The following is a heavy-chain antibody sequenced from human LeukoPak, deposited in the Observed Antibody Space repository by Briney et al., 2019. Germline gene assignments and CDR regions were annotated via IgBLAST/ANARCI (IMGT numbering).Heavy chain of an antibody. CDR1: GYSFRDDY. V-gene: IGHV1-2*02. Sequence: SVKVSCKASGYSFRDDYIYWMRQAPGQGLEWVGWINPKRGATNYAQKFQGRVTLTGDTSINTAYMELYSLRYDDTAVYYCARDDASDPSASFDVWGHGTMVVIS. J-gene: IGHJ3*01. CDR2: INPKRGAT. CDR3: ARDDASDPSASFDV. D-gene: IGHD1-26*01.